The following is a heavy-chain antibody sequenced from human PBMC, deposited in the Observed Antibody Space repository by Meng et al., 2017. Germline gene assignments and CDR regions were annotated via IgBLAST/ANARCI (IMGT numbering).Heavy chain of an antibody. V-gene: IGHV3-23*01. Sequence: GESLKISCVASGFTFSSYAMNWVRQAPGKGLEWVSAISGSGGSTYYADSVKGRFTISRDNSKNTLYLQMNSLRAEDTAVYYCAKDAGAITMIVVFDYWGQGTLVTVSS. CDR1: GFTFSSYA. CDR3: AKDAGAITMIVVFDY. J-gene: IGHJ4*02. D-gene: IGHD3-22*01. CDR2: ISGSGGST.